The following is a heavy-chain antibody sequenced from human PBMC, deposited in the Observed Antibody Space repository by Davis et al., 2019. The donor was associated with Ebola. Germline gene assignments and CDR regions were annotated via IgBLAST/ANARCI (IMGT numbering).Heavy chain of an antibody. D-gene: IGHD3-3*01. CDR1: GGSISSGGYY. Sequence: TLSLTCTVSGGSISSGGYYWSWIRQPPGKALEWLALIDWDDDKYYSTSLKTRLTISKDTSKNQVVLTMTNMDPVDTATYYCARILKYYDFWSGYYTSYYGMDVWGQGTTVTVSS. J-gene: IGHJ6*02. CDR2: IDWDDDK. V-gene: IGHV2-70*01. CDR3: ARILKYYDFWSGYYTSYYGMDV.